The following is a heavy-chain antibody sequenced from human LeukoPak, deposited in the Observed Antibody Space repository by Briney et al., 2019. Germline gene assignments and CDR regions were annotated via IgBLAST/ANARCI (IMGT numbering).Heavy chain of an antibody. V-gene: IGHV3-30*18. J-gene: IGHJ4*02. Sequence: PGRSLRLSCAASGFTFSSYGMHWVRQAPGKGLDWVAVISYDGSNKYYADSMKGRFTISRDNSKNTLFLQMNSLRAEDTAVYYCAKGPNRGVATIDYWGQGTLVTVSS. CDR1: GFTFSSYG. CDR3: AKGPNRGVATIDY. D-gene: IGHD5-12*01. CDR2: ISYDGSNK.